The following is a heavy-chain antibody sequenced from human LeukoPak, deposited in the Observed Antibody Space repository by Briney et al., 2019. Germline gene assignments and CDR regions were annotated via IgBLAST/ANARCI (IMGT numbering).Heavy chain of an antibody. Sequence: PSETLSLTFTVSGGSISSSSYYWGWIRQPPGRGLEWIGSIYYSGSTYYNPSLKSQVTISVDTSKNQFSLKLSSVTAADTAVYYCARQDIVVVPAALDAFDIWGQGTMVTVSS. CDR1: GGSISSSSYY. CDR3: ARQDIVVVPAALDAFDI. V-gene: IGHV4-39*01. CDR2: IYYSGST. D-gene: IGHD2-2*01. J-gene: IGHJ3*02.